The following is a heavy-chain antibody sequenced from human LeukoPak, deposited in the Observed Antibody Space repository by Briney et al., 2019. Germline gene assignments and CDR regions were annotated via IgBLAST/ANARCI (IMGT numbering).Heavy chain of an antibody. CDR3: AREKASDDDAFDI. CDR2: IYYSGST. CDR1: GGSISSYY. J-gene: IGHJ3*02. V-gene: IGHV4-59*01. Sequence: SETLSLTCTVSGGSISSYYWSWIRQPPGKGLEWIGYIYYSGSTNYNPSLKSRVTISVDTSKNQSSLKLSSVTAADTAVYYCAREKASDDDAFDIWGQGTMVTVSS.